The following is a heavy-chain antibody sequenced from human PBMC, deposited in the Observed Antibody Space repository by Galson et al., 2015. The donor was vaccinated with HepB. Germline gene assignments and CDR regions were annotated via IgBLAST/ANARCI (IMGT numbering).Heavy chain of an antibody. CDR3: ARGYSSGLTTSYYYGMDV. Sequence: SVKVSCKASGYSFINYGISWVRQAPGQGLEWMGWVSTFNGNTNYAQKFQGRVTMTTDTSTSQAYIDLRSLRSDDTAIYFCARGYSSGLTTSYYYGMDVWGQGTTVTVSS. D-gene: IGHD6-19*01. CDR2: VSTFNGNT. V-gene: IGHV1-18*01. J-gene: IGHJ6*02. CDR1: GYSFINYG.